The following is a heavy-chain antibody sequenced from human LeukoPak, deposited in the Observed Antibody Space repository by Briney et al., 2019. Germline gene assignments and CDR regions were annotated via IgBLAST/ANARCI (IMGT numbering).Heavy chain of an antibody. CDR3: ARWNYYDSSGNDY. J-gene: IGHJ4*02. D-gene: IGHD3-22*01. CDR1: GFTFSSYA. V-gene: IGHV3-30*04. Sequence: GGSLRLSCAAAGFTFSSYAMHWVRQAPGKGLEWVAVISYDGSNKYYADSVKGRFTISRDNSKNTLYLQMNSLRAEDTAVYYCARWNYYDSSGNDYWGQGTLVTVSS. CDR2: ISYDGSNK.